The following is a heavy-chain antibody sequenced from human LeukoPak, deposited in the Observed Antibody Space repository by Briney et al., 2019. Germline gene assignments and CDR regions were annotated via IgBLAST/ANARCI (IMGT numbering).Heavy chain of an antibody. J-gene: IGHJ6*02. V-gene: IGHV3-30-3*01. Sequence: GRSLRLSCAAAGFTFRSYAMHWVRQAPRKGLEWVAVISYDGSNKYYADYVKGRFTISRDNSKNTLYLQMNSLRAEDTAVYYCARSITIEYSYYGMDVWGQGTTVTVSS. CDR1: GFTFRSYA. CDR2: ISYDGSNK. D-gene: IGHD3-10*01. CDR3: ARSITIEYSYYGMDV.